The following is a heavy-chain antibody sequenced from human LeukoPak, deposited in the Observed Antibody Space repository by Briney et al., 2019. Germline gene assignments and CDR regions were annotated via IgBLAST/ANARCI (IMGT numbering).Heavy chain of an antibody. CDR1: GGSISGSFYY. CDR2: IYYSGST. V-gene: IGHV4-39*01. CDR3: ARRGLIDY. J-gene: IGHJ4*02. D-gene: IGHD3/OR15-3a*01. Sequence: SETLSLTCTVSGGSISGSFYYWGWIRQPPGKGLEWIGSIYYSGSTYYNPSLESRVTISVDTSKNQFSLNLSSVTAADTAVYYCARRGLIDYWGQGTLVTVSS.